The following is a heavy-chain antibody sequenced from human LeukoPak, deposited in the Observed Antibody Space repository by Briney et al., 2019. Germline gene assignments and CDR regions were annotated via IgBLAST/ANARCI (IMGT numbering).Heavy chain of an antibody. V-gene: IGHV3-23*01. Sequence: GGPLRLSCAASGFTFNSYAMSWVRQAPGKGLEWVSGISGRGGRTYYADSVEGRFTISRDNSKNTLYLQLNSLRAEDTAVYYCAKGIEQWPGDYYYYGMDVWGQGTTVTVSS. D-gene: IGHD6-19*01. CDR3: AKGIEQWPGDYYYYGMDV. CDR1: GFTFNSYA. CDR2: ISGRGGRT. J-gene: IGHJ6*02.